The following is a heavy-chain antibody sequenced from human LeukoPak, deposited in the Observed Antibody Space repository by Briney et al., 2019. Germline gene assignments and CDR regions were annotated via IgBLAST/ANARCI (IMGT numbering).Heavy chain of an antibody. CDR1: GGSISSSSYY. V-gene: IGHV4-39*07. Sequence: PSETLSLTCTVSGGSISSSSYYWGWIRQPPGKGLEWIGSIYYSGSTYYNPSLKSRVTISVDTSKNQFSLNLASVTAADTAVYYCARDQTYHVSSGYYYVTYLQHWGQGILVTVSS. CDR3: ARDQTYHVSSGYYYVTYLQH. J-gene: IGHJ1*01. CDR2: IYYSGST. D-gene: IGHD3-22*01.